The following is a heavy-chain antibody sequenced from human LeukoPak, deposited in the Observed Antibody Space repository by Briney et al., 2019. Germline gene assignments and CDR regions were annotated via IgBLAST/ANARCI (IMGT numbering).Heavy chain of an antibody. CDR2: MNPNSGNT. CDR3: ARAGYSSGWYTVDY. Sequence: ASVKVSCKASGYTFTSYDINWVRQATGQGLEWMGWMNPNSGNTGYAQKFQGRVTITRNTSISTAYMELSSLRSEDTAVYYCARAGYSSGWYTVDYWGQGTLSPSPQ. V-gene: IGHV1-8*03. CDR1: GYTFTSYD. D-gene: IGHD6-19*01. J-gene: IGHJ4*02.